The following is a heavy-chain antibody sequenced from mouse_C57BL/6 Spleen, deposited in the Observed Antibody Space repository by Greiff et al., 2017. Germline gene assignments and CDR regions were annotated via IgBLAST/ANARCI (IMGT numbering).Heavy chain of an antibody. D-gene: IGHD2-3*01. J-gene: IGHJ4*01. Sequence: EVQLQQSGPELVKPGASVKISCKASGYTFTDYYMNWVKQSHGKSLEWIGDINPNNGGTSYNQKFKGKATLTVDKSSSTAYMELRSLTSEDSAVYYCARSPNDGYSSMDYWGQGTSVTVSS. CDR1: GYTFTDYY. CDR3: ARSPNDGYSSMDY. CDR2: INPNNGGT. V-gene: IGHV1-26*01.